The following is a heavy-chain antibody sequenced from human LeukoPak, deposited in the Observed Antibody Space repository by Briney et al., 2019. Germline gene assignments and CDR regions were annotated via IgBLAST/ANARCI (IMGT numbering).Heavy chain of an antibody. V-gene: IGHV4-31*03. CDR1: GGPISRGVYF. CDR2: IYYSGST. Sequence: SQTLSLTCTVSGGPISRGVYFWTWIRQHQGKGLEWMGYIYYSGSTYYNPSLKSRLTISVDTSNNQFSLNLRSVTAADTAVYYCARADAFGNNNYLNWSDSWGQGILVTVSS. CDR3: ARADAFGNNNYLNWSDS. D-gene: IGHD4-11*01. J-gene: IGHJ5*01.